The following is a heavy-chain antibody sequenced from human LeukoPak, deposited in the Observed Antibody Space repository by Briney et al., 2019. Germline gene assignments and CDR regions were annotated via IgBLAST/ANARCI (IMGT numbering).Heavy chain of an antibody. V-gene: IGHV3-15*01. CDR2: IKSKTNGGTT. Sequence: GGSLRLSCAASGITFSNAWMSWVRQAPGKGLEWVGHIKSKTNGGTTDYAAPVKGRFSISRDDSKNTLYLQMNSLKTEDTAVYYCTAFEGFGTLRYWGQGTLVTVSS. J-gene: IGHJ4*02. CDR1: GITFSNAW. CDR3: TAFEGFGTLRY. D-gene: IGHD3-10*01.